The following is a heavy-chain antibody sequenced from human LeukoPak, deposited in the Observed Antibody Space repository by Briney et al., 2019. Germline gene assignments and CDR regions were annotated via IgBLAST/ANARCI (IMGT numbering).Heavy chain of an antibody. J-gene: IGHJ4*02. V-gene: IGHV3-48*01. Sequence: PGGSLRLSCAASGFTFSSYNMNWVRQAPGKGLEWVSYISSSSSTIYYADSVKGRFTISRDNAKNSLYLQMNSLRAEDTAVYYCARDPIAAAGTLDYWGQGTLVTVSS. CDR1: GFTFSSYN. CDR3: ARDPIAAAGTLDY. D-gene: IGHD6-13*01. CDR2: ISSSSSTI.